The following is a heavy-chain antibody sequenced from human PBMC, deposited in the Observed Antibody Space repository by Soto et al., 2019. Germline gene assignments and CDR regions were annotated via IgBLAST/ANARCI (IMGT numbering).Heavy chain of an antibody. D-gene: IGHD3-10*01. Sequence: QVQLVESGGGVVQPGRSLRLSCEASGFTFSNYGMHWVRQAPGKGLEWVVVISYDGNYKYYADSVKGRFTISRDNSKNTLYLQVNSLRAVDTAVYYCAKGSSVNWYFDLWGRGTLVTVSS. CDR2: ISYDGNYK. CDR3: AKGSSVNWYFDL. CDR1: GFTFSNYG. V-gene: IGHV3-30*18. J-gene: IGHJ2*01.